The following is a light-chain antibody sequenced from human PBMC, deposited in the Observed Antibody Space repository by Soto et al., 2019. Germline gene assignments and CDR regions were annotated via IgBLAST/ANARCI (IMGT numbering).Light chain of an antibody. J-gene: IGKJ4*01. CDR3: QQDNSFPLT. Sequence: IQMPQSPSTLSGSVGDRVTITCRASQTISSWLAWYQQKPGKAPKLLIYKASTLKSGVPSRFSGSGSGTDFTLTISSLQPEDFATYYCQQDNSFPLTFGGGANVDIK. CDR2: KAS. CDR1: QTISSW. V-gene: IGKV1-5*03.